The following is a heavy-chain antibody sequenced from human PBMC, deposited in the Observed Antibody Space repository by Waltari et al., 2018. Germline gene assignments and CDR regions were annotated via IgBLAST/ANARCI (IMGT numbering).Heavy chain of an antibody. CDR2: SQSGGKT. Sequence: EVQLLESGGGLVEPGGSLRLACAASGFIFGSYVMRWVRQEPGKGLGWVSASQSGGKTYYADSVRGRFTISRDNSKNTQYLQMDGLRAEDTAVYYCASARGYGTGWYGVNDYWGQGTLVTVSS. J-gene: IGHJ4*02. V-gene: IGHV3-23*01. CDR1: GFIFGSYV. CDR3: ASARGYGTGWYGVNDY. D-gene: IGHD6-19*01.